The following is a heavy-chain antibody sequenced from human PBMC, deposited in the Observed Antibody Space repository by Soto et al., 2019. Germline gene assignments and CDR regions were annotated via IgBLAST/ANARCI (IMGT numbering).Heavy chain of an antibody. V-gene: IGHV3-7*01. Sequence: GGSLRLSCAASGFTFSSHWMSWVRQAPGKGLEWVANIKENGGEKYYVGSVKGRFTISRDNANNALYLQMNSLRADDTAVYYCATHSRSWPSWGQGTLVTV. J-gene: IGHJ5*02. CDR3: ATHSRSWPS. D-gene: IGHD6-13*01. CDR1: GFTFSSHW. CDR2: IKENGGEK.